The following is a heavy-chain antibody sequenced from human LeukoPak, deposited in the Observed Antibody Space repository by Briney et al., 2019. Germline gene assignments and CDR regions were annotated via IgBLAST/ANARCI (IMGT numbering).Heavy chain of an antibody. J-gene: IGHJ4*02. CDR3: AITASGSYYNFDY. D-gene: IGHD3-10*01. CDR2: ISSSSSTYT. CDR1: GFTFSSYS. Sequence: GGSLRLSCAASGFTFSSYSMNWVRQAPGKGLEWVSYISSSSSTYTYYADSVKDRFIISRDNTKSSLYLQMNSLRVDDTAVYYCAITASGSYYNFDYWGQGTLVTVSS. V-gene: IGHV3-21*05.